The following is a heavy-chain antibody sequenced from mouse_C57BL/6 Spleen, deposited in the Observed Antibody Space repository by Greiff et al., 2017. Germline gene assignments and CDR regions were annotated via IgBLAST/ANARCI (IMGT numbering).Heavy chain of an antibody. V-gene: IGHV1-76*01. CDR1: GYTFTDYY. CDR2: IYPGSGNT. CDR3: ARGGYYDMDY. Sequence: QVQLQQSGAELVRPGASVKLSCKASGYTFTDYYINWVKQRPGQGLEWIARIYPGSGNTYYNEKFKGKATLTAEKSSSTAYMQLSSLTSGDSAVYFCARGGYYDMDYWGQGTSVTVSS. J-gene: IGHJ4*01.